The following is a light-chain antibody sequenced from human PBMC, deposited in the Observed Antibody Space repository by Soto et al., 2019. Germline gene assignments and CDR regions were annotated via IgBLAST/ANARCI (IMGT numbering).Light chain of an antibody. CDR1: QSVSSSY. Sequence: EIVLTQSPGTLSLSTGERATLSCRASQSVSSSYLAWYQQKHGQAPRLLIYGASSRATGIPDRFSGSGSGTDFTLTISRLEPEDFAVYYCQQYGSSPWTFGQGTKVDIK. J-gene: IGKJ1*01. V-gene: IGKV3-20*01. CDR2: GAS. CDR3: QQYGSSPWT.